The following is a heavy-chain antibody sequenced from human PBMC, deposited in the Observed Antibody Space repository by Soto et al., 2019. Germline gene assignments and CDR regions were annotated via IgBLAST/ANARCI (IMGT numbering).Heavy chain of an antibody. CDR3: ARLAGTTYYYMDV. V-gene: IGHV3-23*01. D-gene: IGHD1-7*01. Sequence: PGGSLRLSCAASGFTFRSYAMTWVRQAPGKGLEWVSGISGSGGSTYYAESVKGRFTISRDNSRNTLYLQMNSLRAEDTALYYCARLAGTTYYYMDVWGKGTTVTVSS. CDR2: ISGSGGST. CDR1: GFTFRSYA. J-gene: IGHJ6*03.